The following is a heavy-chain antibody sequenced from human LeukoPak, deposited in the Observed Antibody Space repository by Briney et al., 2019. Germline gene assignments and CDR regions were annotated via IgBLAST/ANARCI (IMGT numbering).Heavy chain of an antibody. D-gene: IGHD3-10*01. CDR1: GYTFTSYD. Sequence: GASVKVSCKASGYTFTSYDINWVRQAPGQGLEWMGIINPSGGSTSYAQKFQGRVTMTRDTSTSTVYMELSSLRSEDTAVYYCARGTMAPVTSYYYYGMDVWGQGTTVTVSS. J-gene: IGHJ6*02. CDR3: ARGTMAPVTSYYYYGMDV. CDR2: INPSGGST. V-gene: IGHV1-46*01.